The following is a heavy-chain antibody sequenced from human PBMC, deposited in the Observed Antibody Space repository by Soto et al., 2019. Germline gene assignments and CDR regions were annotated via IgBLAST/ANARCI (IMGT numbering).Heavy chain of an antibody. D-gene: IGHD1-26*01. J-gene: IGHJ4*02. V-gene: IGHV1-18*01. Sequence: QVQLVQSGAEVKKPGASVTVSCQASGFTFNTYVITWVRPAPGQGLEWLGWISLYHGNTNYSQKVQGRDTMTTDTSTSTAYMELRSLRSDDTAVDYCERGVSWSYRMFDYWGQGTLVTVSS. CDR1: GFTFNTYV. CDR2: ISLYHGNT. CDR3: ERGVSWSYRMFDY.